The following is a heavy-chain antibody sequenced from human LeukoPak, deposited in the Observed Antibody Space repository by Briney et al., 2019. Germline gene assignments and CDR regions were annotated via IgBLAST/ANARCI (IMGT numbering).Heavy chain of an antibody. CDR3: ARTLDYYGSGAYSHFDY. CDR2: IHPGDSDT. D-gene: IGHD3-10*01. Sequence: GESLKISCKGSGYSFTSYWIGWVRQMPGKCLEWMGIIHPGDSDTRYSPSFQGQVTISADKSISTAYLQWSSLKASDTAMYYCARTLDYYGSGAYSHFDYWGQGTLVTVSS. V-gene: IGHV5-51*01. J-gene: IGHJ4*02. CDR1: GYSFTSYW.